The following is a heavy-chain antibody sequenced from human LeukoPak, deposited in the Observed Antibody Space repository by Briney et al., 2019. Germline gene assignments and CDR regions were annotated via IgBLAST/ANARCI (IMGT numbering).Heavy chain of an antibody. V-gene: IGHV4-39*01. Sequence: ASETLSLTCTVSGGSISSSSYYWGWIRQPPGKGLEWIGNIYYSGSTFYNPSLKSRVTISVDTPKNQFSLRLSSVTAADTAIYYCARYSGNPWAFDYWGQGTLVTVSS. D-gene: IGHD4-23*01. CDR2: IYYSGST. CDR1: GGSISSSSYY. J-gene: IGHJ4*02. CDR3: ARYSGNPWAFDY.